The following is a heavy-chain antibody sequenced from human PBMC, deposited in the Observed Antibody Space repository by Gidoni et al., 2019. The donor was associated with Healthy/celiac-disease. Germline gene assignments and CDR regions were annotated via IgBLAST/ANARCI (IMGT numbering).Heavy chain of an antibody. J-gene: IGHJ3*02. CDR3: AKVITMVQGVIAHDAFDI. D-gene: IGHD3-10*01. V-gene: IGHV3-23*01. CDR2: ISGSGGST. CDR1: GFTFSSYA. Sequence: EVQLLESGGGLVQPGGSLRLSCAASGFTFSSYAMSWVRQAPGKGLEWVSAISGSGGSTYYADSVKGRFNISRDNSKNTLYLQMNSLRAEDTAVYYCAKVITMVQGVIAHDAFDIWGQGTMVTVSS.